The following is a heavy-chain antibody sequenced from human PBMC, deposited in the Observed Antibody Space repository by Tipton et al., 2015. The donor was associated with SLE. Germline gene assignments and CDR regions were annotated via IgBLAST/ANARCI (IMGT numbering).Heavy chain of an antibody. Sequence: TLSLTCTVSGVSISFYYWTWIRQPPGKGLEWIAEINHSGFTNYNPSLKSRVTISVDKSKSQFSLNLSSVTAADTAIYYCARGSPNWFDTWGQGTLVTVSS. CDR1: GVSISFYY. CDR3: ARGSPNWFDT. CDR2: INHSGFT. J-gene: IGHJ5*02. V-gene: IGHV4-34*01.